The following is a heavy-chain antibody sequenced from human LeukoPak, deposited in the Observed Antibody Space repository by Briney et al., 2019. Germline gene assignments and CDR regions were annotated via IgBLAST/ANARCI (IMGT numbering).Heavy chain of an antibody. D-gene: IGHD6-13*01. Sequence: GGSLRLSCAASGFTFSSYSMNWVRQAPGKGLEWVSSISSSSSYIYYADSVKGRFTISRDNAKNSLYLQMNSLRAEDTAVYYCARDVSQQLVLGYFDYWGQGTLVTVSS. V-gene: IGHV3-21*01. CDR2: ISSSSSYI. CDR3: ARDVSQQLVLGYFDY. J-gene: IGHJ4*02. CDR1: GFTFSSYS.